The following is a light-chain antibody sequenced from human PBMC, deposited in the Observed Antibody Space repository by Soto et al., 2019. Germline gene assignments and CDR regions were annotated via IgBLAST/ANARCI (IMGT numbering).Light chain of an antibody. V-gene: IGKV3-15*01. J-gene: IGKJ2*01. CDR3: QQHNYWPS. CDR1: QSVGSN. CDR2: GAS. Sequence: EIVMTQSPVTLSVSPGERATLSCRASQSVGSNLAWYQQKPGQAPRLLLYGASTRATGIPGRFSGSGSGTEVTLTITSLQSEDFAVYYCQQHNYWPSFGQGTKLEFK.